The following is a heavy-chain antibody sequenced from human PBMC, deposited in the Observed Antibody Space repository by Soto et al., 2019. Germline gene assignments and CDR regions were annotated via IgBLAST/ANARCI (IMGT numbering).Heavy chain of an antibody. V-gene: IGHV3-11*01. CDR2: ISSSSTI. CDR1: GFTFSDYY. J-gene: IGHJ6*02. Sequence: GGSLRLSCAASGFTFSDYYMNWVRQAPGKGLEWVSSISSSSTIYYADSVKGRFTISRDSSKNTLYLQMNSLRVEDTAVYYCAKDPPSERMQPDYGMDVWAKGPRSPSP. CDR3: AKDPPSERMQPDYGMDV. D-gene: IGHD6-13*01.